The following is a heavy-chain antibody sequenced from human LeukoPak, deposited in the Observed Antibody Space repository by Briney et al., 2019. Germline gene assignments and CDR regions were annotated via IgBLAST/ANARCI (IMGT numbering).Heavy chain of an antibody. Sequence: GGSLRLSCAASGFTFSSYWMHWVRQAPGKGLVWVSRINSDGSSTSYADSVKGRFTISRDNSKNTLYLQMNSLRAEDTAVYYCAELKEGWWRAFDIWGQGTMVTVSS. D-gene: IGHD2-15*01. V-gene: IGHV3-74*01. CDR1: GFTFSSYW. CDR3: AELKEGWWRAFDI. J-gene: IGHJ3*02. CDR2: INSDGSST.